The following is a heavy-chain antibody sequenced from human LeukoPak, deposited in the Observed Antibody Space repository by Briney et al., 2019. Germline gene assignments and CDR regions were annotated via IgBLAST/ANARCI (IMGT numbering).Heavy chain of an antibody. CDR2: IYPSGNT. D-gene: IGHD3-3*01. CDR1: GCSISTGLYY. Sequence: SETLSLTCAVSGCSISTGLYYWNCIRQPAGKGLEWIVRIYPSGNTNYNPSLESRVTISVDTAKNQFSLKLISVTAADTALYYCARGQYDFWSGYDVNWFDPWGQGTLVTVSS. J-gene: IGHJ5*02. CDR3: ARGQYDFWSGYDVNWFDP. V-gene: IGHV4-61*02.